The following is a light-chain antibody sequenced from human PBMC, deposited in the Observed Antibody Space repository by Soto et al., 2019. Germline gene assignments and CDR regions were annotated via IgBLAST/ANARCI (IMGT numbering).Light chain of an antibody. Sequence: EIVWSQSPGALSLFPGDRATLSCCARESMGDYLAWYQQRPGQAPRLRLNAASRRASGTPHRFSGSRSERALTLAISGLEPADFGVYYCQQYVSSPSSTFGPGTRLEIK. J-gene: IGKJ5*01. CDR1: ESMGDY. V-gene: IGKV3-20*01. CDR3: QQYVSSPSST. CDR2: AAS.